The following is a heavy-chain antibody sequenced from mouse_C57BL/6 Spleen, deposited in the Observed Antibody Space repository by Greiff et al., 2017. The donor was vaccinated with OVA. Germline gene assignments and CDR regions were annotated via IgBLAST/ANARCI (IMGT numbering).Heavy chain of an antibody. CDR2: IYPGSGNT. V-gene: IGHV1-55*01. CDR1: GYTFTSYW. J-gene: IGHJ4*01. CDR3: ARGSNYAMDY. Sequence: VQLVESGAELVKPGASVKMSCKASGYTFTSYWITWVKQRPGQGLEWIGDIYPGSGNTNYNEKFKSKATLTVDTSSSTAYMQLSSLTSEDSAVYYCARGSNYAMDYWGQGTSVTVSS.